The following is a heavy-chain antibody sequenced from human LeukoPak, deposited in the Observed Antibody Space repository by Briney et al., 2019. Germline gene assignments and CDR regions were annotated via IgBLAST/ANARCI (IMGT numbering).Heavy chain of an antibody. CDR2: ISPYNGNT. J-gene: IGHJ3*02. V-gene: IGHV1-18*01. Sequence: GASVKVSCKASGYTFINYGITWVRQAPGQGLEWMGWISPYNGNTNYAQNLQGRVTMTTDTSTNTAYLELRSLNSDDTAVYYCARDGTRKDAFDIWGQGTMVTVSS. D-gene: IGHD3/OR15-3a*01. CDR3: ARDGTRKDAFDI. CDR1: GYTFINYG.